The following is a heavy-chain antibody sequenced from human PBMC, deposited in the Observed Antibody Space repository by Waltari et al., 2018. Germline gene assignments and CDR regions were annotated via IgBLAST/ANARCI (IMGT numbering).Heavy chain of an antibody. Sequence: EVQLVESGGGVIRPGGSLRLSCAASGFTFDDFGLNWGRQAPGKGLEWVAGVNWNGGNTGYADSVKGRFTISRDNARNSLDLQMNSLRVEDTALYRCVRASKDDYYYYPMDVWGQGTTVTVSS. CDR2: VNWNGGNT. V-gene: IGHV3-20*01. CDR3: VRASKDDYYYYPMDV. D-gene: IGHD3-16*01. CDR1: GFTFDDFG. J-gene: IGHJ6*02.